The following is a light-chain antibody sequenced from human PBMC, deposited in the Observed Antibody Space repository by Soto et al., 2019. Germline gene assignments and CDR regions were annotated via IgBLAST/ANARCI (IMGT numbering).Light chain of an antibody. Sequence: EIVLTQSPGTLSLSPGDRATLSCRASQRVSTFLAWYQQKPGQAPRLLIYGASIRATGIPARFSGSGSWTEFTLTISSLQSEDFAVYYCQQYNTWPPITFGQGTRLEIK. CDR3: QQYNTWPPIT. CDR2: GAS. V-gene: IGKV3-15*01. J-gene: IGKJ5*01. CDR1: QRVSTF.